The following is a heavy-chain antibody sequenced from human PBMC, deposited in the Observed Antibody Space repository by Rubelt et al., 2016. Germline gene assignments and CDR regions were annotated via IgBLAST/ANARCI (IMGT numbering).Heavy chain of an antibody. Sequence: EVQLVESGGGLVQPGGSLRLSCVASGFTFSSYSMNWVRQVPGKGLEWVAHISTSGSNLYYADSVKGRFTISRDNAKNSLYRTIDIRRAEDTAVFYCARNGAGAVAADCWGQGTLVTVSS. V-gene: IGHV3-48*04. CDR2: ISTSGSNL. D-gene: IGHD6-19*01. CDR1: GFTFSSYS. J-gene: IGHJ4*02. CDR3: ARNGAGAVAADC.